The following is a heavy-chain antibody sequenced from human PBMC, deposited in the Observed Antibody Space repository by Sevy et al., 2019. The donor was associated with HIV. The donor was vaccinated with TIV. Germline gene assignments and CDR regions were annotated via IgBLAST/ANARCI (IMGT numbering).Heavy chain of an antibody. Sequence: SETLSLTCTVSGGSISSGGYYWSWIRQHPGKGLEWIGYIYYSGSTYYNPSLKSRVTILVDTSKNQFSLKLSSVTAADTAVYYCARVYGDYVLHYFDYWGQGTLVTVSS. CDR2: IYYSGST. D-gene: IGHD4-17*01. V-gene: IGHV4-31*03. CDR1: GGSISSGGYY. J-gene: IGHJ4*02. CDR3: ARVYGDYVLHYFDY.